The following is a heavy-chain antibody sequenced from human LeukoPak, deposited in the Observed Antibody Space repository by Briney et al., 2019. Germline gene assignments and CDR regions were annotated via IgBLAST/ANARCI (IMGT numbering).Heavy chain of an antibody. Sequence: PSETLSLTCTVSGGSISSSSYYWGWIRQPPGKGLEWIGSIYYSGSTYYNPSLKSRVTISVDTSKNQFSLKLSSVTAADTAVYFCARDDYSNYSLDYWGQGTLVTVSS. V-gene: IGHV4-39*07. CDR1: GGSISSSSYY. J-gene: IGHJ4*02. CDR3: ARDDYSNYSLDY. D-gene: IGHD4-11*01. CDR2: IYYSGST.